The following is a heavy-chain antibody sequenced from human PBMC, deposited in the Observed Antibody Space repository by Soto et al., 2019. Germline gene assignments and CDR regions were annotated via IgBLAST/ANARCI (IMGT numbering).Heavy chain of an antibody. Sequence: PGGSLRLSCAASGFTFTRYSMNWVRQAPGKGLEWVSSISSTTNYIYYGDSMKGRSTISRDNAKNSLYLEMNSLRAEDTAVYYCARESEDLTSNFDYWGQGTLGTVSS. CDR3: ARESEDLTSNFDY. J-gene: IGHJ4*02. V-gene: IGHV3-21*06. CDR2: ISSTTNYI. CDR1: GFTFTRYS.